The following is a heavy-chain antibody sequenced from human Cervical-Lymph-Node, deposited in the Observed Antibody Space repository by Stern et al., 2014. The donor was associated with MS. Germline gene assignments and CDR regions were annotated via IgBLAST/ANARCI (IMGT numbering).Heavy chain of an antibody. CDR2: IFPFFGTP. J-gene: IGHJ5*02. D-gene: IGHD6-13*01. V-gene: IGHV1-69*01. Sequence: QVQLVQSGAEVTKPGSSVKVSCKASGGTFSKFPSSWVRQAPGQGLEWMGGIFPFFGTPTYAQEFRGRVTITADVCTSTVYMELSSLRSDDTAVYYCALSSETSDRWYSLGYDLWGQGTLVTVSS. CDR3: ALSSETSDRWYSLGYDL. CDR1: GGTFSKFP.